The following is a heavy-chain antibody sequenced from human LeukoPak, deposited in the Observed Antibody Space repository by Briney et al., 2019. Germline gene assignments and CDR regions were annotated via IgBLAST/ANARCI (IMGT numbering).Heavy chain of an antibody. CDR3: AKVALGYCSGGSCYTLDY. CDR2: ISGSGGST. J-gene: IGHJ4*02. Sequence: PGGSLRLSCAASGFTFSSYAMSWVRQAPGKGPHWVSAISGSGGSTYYADSVKGRFTISRDNSKNTLYLQMNSLRVEDTAVYYCAKVALGYCSGGSCYTLDYWGQGTLVSVSS. D-gene: IGHD2-15*01. CDR1: GFTFSSYA. V-gene: IGHV3-23*01.